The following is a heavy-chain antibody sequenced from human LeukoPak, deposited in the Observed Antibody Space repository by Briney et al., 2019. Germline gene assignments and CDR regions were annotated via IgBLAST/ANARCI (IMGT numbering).Heavy chain of an antibody. CDR1: GGTFSSYA. J-gene: IGHJ3*02. CDR3: ARVWETIVGAPGAFDI. CDR2: IIPIFGTA. Sequence: SVKVSCKASGGTFSSYAISWVRQAPGQGLEWMGGIIPIFGTANYAQKFQGRVTITTDESTSTAHMELSSLRSEDTAVYYCARVWETIVGAPGAFDIWGQGTMVTVSS. D-gene: IGHD1-26*01. V-gene: IGHV1-69*05.